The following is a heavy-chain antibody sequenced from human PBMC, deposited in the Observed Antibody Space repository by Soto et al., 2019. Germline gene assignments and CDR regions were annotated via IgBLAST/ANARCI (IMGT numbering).Heavy chain of an antibody. J-gene: IGHJ4*02. CDR3: ARQNYLQQFDY. CDR1: GASISSYY. V-gene: IGHV4-59*08. CDR2: IYYSGST. D-gene: IGHD1-7*01. Sequence: SETLSLTCTVSGASISSYYWSWIRQPPGKGLEWIGYIYYSGSTNYNPSLKSRVTISVDTSKNQFSLKLSSVTAADTAVYYCARQNYLQQFDYWGQGTLVTVSS.